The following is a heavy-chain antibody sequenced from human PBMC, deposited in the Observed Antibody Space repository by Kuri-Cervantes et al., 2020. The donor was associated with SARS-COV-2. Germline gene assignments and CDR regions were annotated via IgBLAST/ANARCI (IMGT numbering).Heavy chain of an antibody. CDR2: ISYDGSNK. V-gene: IGHV3-30*03. Sequence: GESLKISCAASGFTFSSYGMHWVRQAPGKGLEWVAVISYDGSNKYYVDSVKGRFTISRDNAKNSLYLQMNSLRAEDTAVYYCAREWTLPYSPNWFDPWGQGTLVTVSS. D-gene: IGHD6-13*01. CDR3: AREWTLPYSPNWFDP. CDR1: GFTFSSYG. J-gene: IGHJ5*02.